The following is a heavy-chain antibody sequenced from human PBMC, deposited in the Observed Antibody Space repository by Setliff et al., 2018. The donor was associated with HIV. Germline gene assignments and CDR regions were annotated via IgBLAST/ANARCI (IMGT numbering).Heavy chain of an antibody. CDR1: GYTFTSYG. V-gene: IGHV1-18*01. D-gene: IGHD4-17*01. CDR2: ISAYHGNT. J-gene: IGHJ1*01. Sequence: ASVKVSCKASGYTFTSYGISWVRQAPGQGLEWMGWISAYHGNTNYAQKLQGRVTMTTDASTSTAYLELRSLRSDDTAVYYCAREMEPPYTVTTFGIFQHWGQGTLVTVSS. CDR3: AREMEPPYTVTTFGIFQH.